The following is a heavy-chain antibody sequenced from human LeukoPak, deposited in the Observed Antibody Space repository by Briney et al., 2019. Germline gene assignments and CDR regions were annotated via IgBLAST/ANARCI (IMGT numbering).Heavy chain of an antibody. D-gene: IGHD1-26*01. V-gene: IGHV4-59*01. CDR3: ARSSGSRYYIDY. CDR2: IHYTGST. J-gene: IGHJ4*02. Sequence: SETLSLTCTVSSGSISTYYWSWIRQPPGKRLEWIGFIHYTGSTNYNPSLKSRVTISVDTSKNQFSLKLNSVTAADTAVYYCARSSGSRYYIDYWGQGTLVTVSS. CDR1: SGSISTYY.